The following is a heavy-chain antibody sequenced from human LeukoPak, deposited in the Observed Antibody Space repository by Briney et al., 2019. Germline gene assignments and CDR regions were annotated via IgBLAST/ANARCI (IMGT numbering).Heavy chain of an antibody. V-gene: IGHV4-38-2*02. CDR2: IYHSGST. D-gene: IGHD3-22*01. J-gene: IGHJ5*02. Sequence: SETLSLTCTVSGYSISSGYYWGWIRQPPGKGLEWIGSIYHSGSTYYNPSLKSRVTISVDTSKNQFSLKLSSVTAADTAVYYCANLKEYYYDSSGYHNWFDPWGQGTLVTVSS. CDR3: ANLKEYYYDSSGYHNWFDP. CDR1: GYSISSGYY.